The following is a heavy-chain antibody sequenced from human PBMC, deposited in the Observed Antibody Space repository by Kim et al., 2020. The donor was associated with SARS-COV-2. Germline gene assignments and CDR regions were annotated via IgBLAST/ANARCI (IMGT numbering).Heavy chain of an antibody. CDR1: GFTFSSYW. CDR2: IKQDGSEK. V-gene: IGHV3-7*01. J-gene: IGHJ6*02. CDR3: ARDRSGDYYYGMDV. Sequence: GGSLRLSCAASGFTFSSYWMSWVRQAPGKGLEWVANIKQDGSEKYYVDSVKGRFTISRDNAKNSLYLQMNSLRAEDTAVYYCARDRSGDYYYGMDVWGQGTTVTGSS. D-gene: IGHD1-26*01.